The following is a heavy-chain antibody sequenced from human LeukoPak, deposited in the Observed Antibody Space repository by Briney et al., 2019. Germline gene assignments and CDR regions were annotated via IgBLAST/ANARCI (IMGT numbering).Heavy chain of an antibody. Sequence: SETLSLTCTVSGGSISSGGYYWSWIRQHPGKGLEWIGYIYYSGSTYYNPSLKSRVTITVDTSKNQFSLKLSSVTAADTAVYYCARFLGSGSYYDYYFDYWGQGTLVSVSS. CDR3: ARFLGSGSYYDYYFDY. J-gene: IGHJ4*02. V-gene: IGHV4-31*03. CDR2: IYYSGST. CDR1: GGSISSGGYY. D-gene: IGHD3-10*01.